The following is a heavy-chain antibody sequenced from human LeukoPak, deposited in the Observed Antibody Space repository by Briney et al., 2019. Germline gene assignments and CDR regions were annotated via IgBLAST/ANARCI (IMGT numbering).Heavy chain of an antibody. D-gene: IGHD3-22*01. CDR3: ARAYQDYYDSSGYTRRYYYYYMDV. CDR2: INPNSGGT. J-gene: IGHJ6*03. V-gene: IGHV1-2*02. Sequence: ASVKVSCKASGYTFTGYYMHWVRQAPGQGLEWMGWINPNSGGTNYAQKFQGRVTMTRDTSISTAYMELSRLRSDDTAAYYCARAYQDYYDSSGYTRRYYYYYMDVWGKGTTVTVSS. CDR1: GYTFTGYY.